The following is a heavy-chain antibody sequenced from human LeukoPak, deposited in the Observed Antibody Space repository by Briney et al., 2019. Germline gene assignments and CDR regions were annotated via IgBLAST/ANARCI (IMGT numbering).Heavy chain of an antibody. Sequence: ASVKVSCKASGYTFTSYDINWVRQATGQGLEWMGWMNPNSGNTGYAQKFQGRVTMTRNTSISTAYMELSSLRSEDTAVYYCARGRYCSGGSCDPWFDPWGQGTLVTVSS. V-gene: IGHV1-8*01. D-gene: IGHD2-15*01. CDR2: MNPNSGNT. J-gene: IGHJ5*02. CDR3: ARGRYCSGGSCDPWFDP. CDR1: GYTFTSYD.